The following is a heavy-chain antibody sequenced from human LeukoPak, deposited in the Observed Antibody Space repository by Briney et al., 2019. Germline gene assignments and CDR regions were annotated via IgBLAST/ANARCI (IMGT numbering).Heavy chain of an antibody. CDR3: ARGRYCSADICSGGDAFDI. J-gene: IGHJ3*02. CDR1: GGSINNYY. Sequence: SETLSLTCTVSGGSINNYYWSWIRQPAGKGLEWIGRIYTRWSTNYNPSLKSRVTMSVDTSKNQFSLKLSSVAAADTAVYYCARGRYCSADICSGGDAFDIWGQGTMVSVSS. D-gene: IGHD2-15*01. V-gene: IGHV4-4*07. CDR2: IYTRWST.